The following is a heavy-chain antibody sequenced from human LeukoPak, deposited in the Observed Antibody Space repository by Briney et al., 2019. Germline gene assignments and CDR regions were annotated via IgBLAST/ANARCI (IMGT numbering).Heavy chain of an antibody. Sequence: SETLSPTFTVSGGSISSYYWNWIRPPPGKGLEWIGYIYYSGTTNYNPSLKSRVSMSVDTSKNQFSLKLSSVTAADTAVYYCARVSSSWYQDWYFDLWGRGTLVTVSS. J-gene: IGHJ2*01. CDR1: GGSISSYY. V-gene: IGHV4-59*01. CDR3: ARVSSSWYQDWYFDL. D-gene: IGHD6-13*01. CDR2: IYYSGTT.